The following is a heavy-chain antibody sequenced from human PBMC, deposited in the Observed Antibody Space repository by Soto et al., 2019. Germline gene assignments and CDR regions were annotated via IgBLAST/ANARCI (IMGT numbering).Heavy chain of an antibody. V-gene: IGHV1-18*01. CDR1: GYTFTSYG. J-gene: IGHJ5*02. CDR3: ARMQWELHWFDP. CDR2: ISAYNGNT. Sequence: ASVKVSCKASGYTFTSYGVSWVRQAPGQGLEWMGWISAYNGNTNYAQKLQGRVTMTTDTSTSTAYMELRSLRSDDTAVYYCARMQWELHWFDPWGQGTLVTVSS. D-gene: IGHD1-26*01.